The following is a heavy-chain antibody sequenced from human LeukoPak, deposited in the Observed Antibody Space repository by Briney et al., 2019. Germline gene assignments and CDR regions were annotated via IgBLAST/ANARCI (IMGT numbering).Heavy chain of an antibody. CDR2: IYYSGST. Sequence: SETLSLTCTVSGGSISSSGYYWSWIRQHPGKGLEWIGYIYYSGSTYYNPSLKSRVTISVDTSKNQFSLKLSSVTAADTAVYYCARESVAGNGVDYWGQGTLVTVSS. CDR1: GGSISSSGYY. D-gene: IGHD6-19*01. CDR3: ARESVAGNGVDY. V-gene: IGHV4-31*03. J-gene: IGHJ4*02.